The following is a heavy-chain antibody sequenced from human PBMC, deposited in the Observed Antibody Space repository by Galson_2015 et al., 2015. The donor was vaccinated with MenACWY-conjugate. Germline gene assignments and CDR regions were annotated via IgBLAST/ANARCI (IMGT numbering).Heavy chain of an antibody. CDR2: TSYDGSQK. CDR3: ARDQQGYNSSLYRSFDY. J-gene: IGHJ4*02. CDR1: GFSIRSYA. V-gene: IGHV3-30*04. Sequence: SLRLSCAASGFSIRSYAMHWVRQAPGKGREWEAVTSYDGSQKYYADSVKGRFTISRDNSKNTLYLQMNTLRDENTAVYFCARDQQGYNSSLYRSFDYWGQGTLVIVSS. D-gene: IGHD6-13*01.